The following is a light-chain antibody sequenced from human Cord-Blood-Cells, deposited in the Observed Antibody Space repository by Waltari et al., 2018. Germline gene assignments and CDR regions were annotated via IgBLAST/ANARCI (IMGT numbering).Light chain of an antibody. V-gene: IGKV3-15*01. CDR2: GAS. CDR1: QSVSSN. CDR3: QQYNNWPPFT. J-gene: IGKJ3*01. Sequence: EIVMTQSPAPLSVSPGERATLSCRASQSVSSNLAWYQQKPGQAPRLLIYGASTRATGIPARCSGSGSGTEFTLTISSLQSEDFAVYYCQQYNNWPPFTFGPGTKVDIK.